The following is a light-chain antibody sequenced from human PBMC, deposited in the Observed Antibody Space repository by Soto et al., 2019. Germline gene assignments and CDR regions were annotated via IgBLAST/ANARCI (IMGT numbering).Light chain of an antibody. CDR1: QCISGR. J-gene: IGKJ4*01. CDR3: RQLYRYPLT. V-gene: IGKV1-9*01. CDR2: PAS. Sequence: IQLTQSPSSLSASVGDRVTITCRASQCISGRLAWYQQKPGKVPTLLIDPASSFQSVDPSRFSDSASGTDFSLTITSLQPEDFATYYCRQLYRYPLTFGGGTTVDIK.